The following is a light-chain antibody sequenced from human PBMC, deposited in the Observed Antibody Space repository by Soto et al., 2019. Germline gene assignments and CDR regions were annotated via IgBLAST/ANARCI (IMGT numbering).Light chain of an antibody. Sequence: QAVVTQPPSASGTPGQRVTISCSGRSSNIGSNAVNWYQQFPGMAPKVLIYNNNERPSGVPDRFSGSKSGTSASLAISGLQSEDDADYYCATWDDGLNGWVFGGGTKLTVL. V-gene: IGLV1-44*01. J-gene: IGLJ3*02. CDR2: NNN. CDR3: ATWDDGLNGWV. CDR1: SSNIGSNA.